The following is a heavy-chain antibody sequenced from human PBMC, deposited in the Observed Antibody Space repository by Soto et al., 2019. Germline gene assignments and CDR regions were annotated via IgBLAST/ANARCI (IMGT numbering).Heavy chain of an antibody. CDR3: ARDLVDTAMVFGY. CDR1: GYTFPGYY. V-gene: IGHV1-2*02. Sequence: WASVKVSCKASGYTFPGYYMHWVRQAPGQGLEWMGWINPNSGGTNYAQKFQGRVTMTRDTSISTAYMELSRLRSDDTAVYYCARDLVDTAMVFGYWGQGTLVTVSS. D-gene: IGHD5-18*01. J-gene: IGHJ4*02. CDR2: INPNSGGT.